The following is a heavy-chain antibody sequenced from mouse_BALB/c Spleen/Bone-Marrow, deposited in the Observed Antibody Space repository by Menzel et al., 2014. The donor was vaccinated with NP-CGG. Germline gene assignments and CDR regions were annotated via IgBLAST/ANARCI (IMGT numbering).Heavy chain of an antibody. CDR1: GYSITSGYY. J-gene: IGHJ1*01. V-gene: IGHV3-6*02. Sequence: EVELVDSGPGLVKPSQSLSLTCSVTGYSITSGYYCNWIRQFPGNKLEWMGYISYDGSNNYNPSLKNRISITRDTSKNQFFLKLNSVTTEDTATYYCARVYDYDEYFDVWGAGTTVTVSS. D-gene: IGHD2-4*01. CDR2: ISYDGSN. CDR3: ARVYDYDEYFDV.